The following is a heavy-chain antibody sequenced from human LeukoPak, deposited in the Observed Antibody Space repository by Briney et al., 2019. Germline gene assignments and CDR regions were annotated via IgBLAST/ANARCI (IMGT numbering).Heavy chain of an antibody. Sequence: LEWVSYISSSGSTIYYADSVEGRFTISRDNAKNSLYLQMNSLRAEDTAVYYCARGMTTVTHWGQGTLVTVSS. D-gene: IGHD4-11*01. J-gene: IGHJ4*02. CDR3: ARGMTTVTH. V-gene: IGHV3-11*04. CDR2: ISSSGSTI.